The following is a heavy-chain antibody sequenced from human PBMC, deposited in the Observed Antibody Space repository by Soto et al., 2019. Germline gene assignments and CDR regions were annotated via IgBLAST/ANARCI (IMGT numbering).Heavy chain of an antibody. Sequence: PGGSLRLSCAASGFTFSGYGVTWVRQAPGKGLEWVSSITSSAGSTYYADPVKGRFTISRDNSKNTLYLQMNSLRAEDTAVYYCATGFVEMATIDYWGQGTLVTVSS. V-gene: IGHV3-23*01. CDR1: GFTFSGYG. J-gene: IGHJ4*02. D-gene: IGHD5-12*01. CDR3: ATGFVEMATIDY. CDR2: ITSSAGST.